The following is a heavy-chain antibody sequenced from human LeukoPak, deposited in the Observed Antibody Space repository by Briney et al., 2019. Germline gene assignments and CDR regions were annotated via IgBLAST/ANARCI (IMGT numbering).Heavy chain of an antibody. D-gene: IGHD6-6*01. CDR1: GFTVSSNY. J-gene: IGHJ4*02. Sequence: GGSLRLSCAASGFTVSSNYMSWVRQAPGKGLEWVSVIYSGGSTYYADSVKGRFTISRDNSKNTLYLQMNSLRAEDTAVYYCASSIAARRQFYYWGQGTLVTVSS. V-gene: IGHV3-53*01. CDR2: IYSGGST. CDR3: ASSIAARRQFYY.